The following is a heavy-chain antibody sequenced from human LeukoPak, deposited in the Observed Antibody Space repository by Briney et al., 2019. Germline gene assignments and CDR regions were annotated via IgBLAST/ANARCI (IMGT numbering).Heavy chain of an antibody. CDR3: ARDSGGYSLTPYGMDV. V-gene: IGHV4-39*07. D-gene: IGHD5-18*01. Sequence: SETLSLTCTVSGGSISSSSYYWGWIRQPPGKGLEWIGSIYYSGSTYYNPSLKSRVTISVDRSKNQFSLKLSSVTAADTAVYYCARDSGGYSLTPYGMDVWGQGTTVTVSS. J-gene: IGHJ6*02. CDR2: IYYSGST. CDR1: GGSISSSSYY.